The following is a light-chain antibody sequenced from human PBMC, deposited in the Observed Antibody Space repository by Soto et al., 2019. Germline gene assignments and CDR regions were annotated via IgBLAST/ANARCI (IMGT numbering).Light chain of an antibody. J-gene: IGKJ3*01. CDR2: GAS. CDR3: QHYGGSFI. Sequence: EIVLTQSPGTLSLSPGERATLSCRASQSVGSGYIAWYQQKPGQAPRLLIYGASSRATGIPDRFSGSGSGTDFTLTISRLEPEDFAVYYCQHYGGSFIFGPGTKVDFK. V-gene: IGKV3-20*01. CDR1: QSVGSGY.